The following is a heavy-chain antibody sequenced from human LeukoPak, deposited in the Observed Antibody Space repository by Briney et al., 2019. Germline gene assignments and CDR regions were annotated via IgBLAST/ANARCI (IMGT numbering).Heavy chain of an antibody. CDR1: GGAVTSFY. Sequence: PSETLSLTCSVSGGAVTSFYWSWIRQSPGKGLEWIGYFYYSGSTKYNPSLKSRVTMSGDTSKNQLSLKLRSVTAADTAMYYCARHRFASAVILDCWGQGDPVTVSS. V-gene: IGHV4-59*08. CDR2: FYYSGST. CDR3: ARHRFASAVILDC. J-gene: IGHJ4*02. D-gene: IGHD2-21*02.